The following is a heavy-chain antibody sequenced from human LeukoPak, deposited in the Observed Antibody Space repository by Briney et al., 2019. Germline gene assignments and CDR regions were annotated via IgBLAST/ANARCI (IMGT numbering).Heavy chain of an antibody. D-gene: IGHD6-6*01. CDR3: AREYSSSRGFDY. CDR1: GGSISSGGYY. V-gene: IGHV4-31*03. J-gene: IGHJ4*02. CDR2: IYYSGST. Sequence: PSETLSLTCTVSGGSISSGGYYWSWIRQHPGKGLEWIGYIYYSGSTYYNPSLKSRVTISVDTSKNQFSLKLSSVTAADTAVYYCAREYSSSRGFDYWGQGTLVTVSS.